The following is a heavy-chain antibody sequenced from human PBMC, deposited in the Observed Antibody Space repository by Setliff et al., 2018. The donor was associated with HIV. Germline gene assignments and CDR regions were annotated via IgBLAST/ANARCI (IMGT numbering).Heavy chain of an antibody. CDR1: GFMFNDYW. D-gene: IGHD1-26*01. Sequence: PGGSLRLSCEASGFMFNDYWMAWVRQAPGKGLEWVATIKKDGSEKYYVDSVKGRFTVSRDNAKNSLYLQMNSLRVEDRAVYYCAVTPSLWEPPSHYYDYWGRGTLVTVSS. CDR3: AVTPSLWEPPSHYYDY. CDR2: IKKDGSEK. V-gene: IGHV3-7*01. J-gene: IGHJ4*02.